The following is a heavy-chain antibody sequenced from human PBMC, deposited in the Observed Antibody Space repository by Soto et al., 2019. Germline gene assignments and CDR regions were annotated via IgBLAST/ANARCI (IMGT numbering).Heavy chain of an antibody. CDR2: ILHIGST. CDR3: ASGFDSDGLYNGGHP. V-gene: IGHV4-4*02. Sequence: VQLQESGPGLVKPSGTLSLTCTVSGGSISTTNWWSWVRQSPGKGLEWIGEILHIGSTNYNPSLKSRVTISIDTSTNQFSLRLSSVTAADTAVYYCASGFDSDGLYNGGHPWGQGTLVSVSS. J-gene: IGHJ5*02. CDR1: GGSISTTNW. D-gene: IGHD3-22*01.